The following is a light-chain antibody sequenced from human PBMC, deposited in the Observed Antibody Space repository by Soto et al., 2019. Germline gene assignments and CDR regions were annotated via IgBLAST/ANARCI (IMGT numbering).Light chain of an antibody. CDR1: QSVASGY. CDR3: QLYESSPT. Sequence: ETVLTQSPGTLSLSAGERATLSCRASQSVASGYLVWYQQKPGQTPTVLIYGASTRAAGIPDRFSGSGSGTDFAPTIICLEPEDFAVYYCQLYESSPTFGQGTKVDIK. J-gene: IGKJ1*01. V-gene: IGKV3-20*01. CDR2: GAS.